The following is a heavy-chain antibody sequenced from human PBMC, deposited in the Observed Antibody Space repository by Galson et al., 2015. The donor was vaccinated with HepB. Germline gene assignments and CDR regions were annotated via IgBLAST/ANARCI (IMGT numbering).Heavy chain of an antibody. CDR3: AKRYAATRPGIFHYCVY. CDR1: GFIFADYA. CDR2: IRSKTNGGTA. Sequence: SLRLSCAASGFIFADYAVSWFRQAPGRGLEWVAFIRSKTNGGTAEYAASVNDRFTISRDDSRNSAYLHMNSLNTEDTAVYYCAKRYAATRPGIFHYCVYWLQGAQVSVSS. V-gene: IGHV3-49*03. D-gene: IGHD3-3*01. J-gene: IGHJ4*03.